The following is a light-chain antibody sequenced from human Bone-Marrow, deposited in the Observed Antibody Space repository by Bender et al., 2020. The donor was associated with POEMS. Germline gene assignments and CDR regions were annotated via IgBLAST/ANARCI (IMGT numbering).Light chain of an antibody. V-gene: IGLV2-18*02. Sequence: QSALTQPASVSGSPGQSITISCTGSSSDVGDYDYVSWYQQPPGTAPKLVIYEVSNRPSGVPDRFSGSKSGNTASLTIAGLQAEDEADYYCCSYAGSTTFYVFGTATKVTVL. CDR3: CSYAGSTTFYV. J-gene: IGLJ1*01. CDR2: EVS. CDR1: SSDVGDYDY.